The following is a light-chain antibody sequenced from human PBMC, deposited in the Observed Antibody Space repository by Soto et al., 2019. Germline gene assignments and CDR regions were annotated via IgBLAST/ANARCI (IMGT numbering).Light chain of an antibody. CDR3: QQYNSSPT. CDR1: QSISSW. Sequence: DIQMTQSPSTLSASVGDRVTITCRASQSISSWLAWYQQKPGQAPKLLIYDASSLASGVPSRFSGSGSGTEFTLTISSLQPDDFATYYCQQYNSSPTFGQGTKVEIK. CDR2: DAS. V-gene: IGKV1-5*01. J-gene: IGKJ1*01.